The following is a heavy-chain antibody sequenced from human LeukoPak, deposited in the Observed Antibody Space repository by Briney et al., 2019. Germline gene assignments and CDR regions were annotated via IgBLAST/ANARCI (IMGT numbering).Heavy chain of an antibody. CDR1: GFTFKNYA. V-gene: IGHV3-23*01. D-gene: IGHD4-23*01. J-gene: IGHJ4*02. Sequence: GGSLRLSCAASGFTFKNYAMSWVRQAPGKGLEWVSGISGSGAGTYYADSVKGRFTISRDNSKNTLFLQINSLRAEDTAVYHCANDYGGNSVLDFWGQGTLVTVSS. CDR3: ANDYGGNSVLDF. CDR2: ISGSGAGT.